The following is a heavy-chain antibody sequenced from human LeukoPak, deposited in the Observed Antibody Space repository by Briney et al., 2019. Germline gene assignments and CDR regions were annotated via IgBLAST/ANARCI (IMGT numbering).Heavy chain of an antibody. CDR3: TTALNSGSYFRSYYYYGMDV. V-gene: IGHV3-21*04. Sequence: GGSLRLSCAASGFTFSSYSMNWVRQAPGKGLEWVSSISSSSSYIYYADSVKGRFTISRDNAKNSLYLQMNSLRAEDTAVYYCTTALNSGSYFRSYYYYGMDVWGQGTTVTVSS. D-gene: IGHD1-26*01. J-gene: IGHJ6*02. CDR2: ISSSSSYI. CDR1: GFTFSSYS.